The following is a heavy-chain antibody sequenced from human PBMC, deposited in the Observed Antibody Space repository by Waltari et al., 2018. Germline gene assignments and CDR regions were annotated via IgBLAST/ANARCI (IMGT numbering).Heavy chain of an antibody. D-gene: IGHD2-15*01. Sequence: QVQLVQSGAEVKKPGASVKVSCKASGYTFTSYYMHWVRQAPGQGLEWMGIINPSGGSTSYAQKFQGRVTMTRDTSTSTVYMELSSLRSEDTAVYYCARSPPVEVVAATPVYWGQGTLVTVSS. CDR2: INPSGGST. CDR3: ARSPPVEVVAATPVY. V-gene: IGHV1-46*01. CDR1: GYTFTSYY. J-gene: IGHJ4*02.